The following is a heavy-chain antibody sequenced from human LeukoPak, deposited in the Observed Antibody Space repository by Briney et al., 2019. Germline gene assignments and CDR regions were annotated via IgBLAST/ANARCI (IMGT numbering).Heavy chain of an antibody. V-gene: IGHV4-59*01. CDR3: AGGSGNDYYGSGPIDNWFDP. D-gene: IGHD3-10*01. Sequence: SETLSLTCTVSGGSISSYYWSWLRQPPGKGLEWVGYIYYSGSTNYNPSLKSRVTITVDTSKTQFSLRLNSVTAADTAVYYCAGGSGNDYYGSGPIDNWFDPWGQGTLVTVSS. J-gene: IGHJ5*02. CDR1: GGSISSYY. CDR2: IYYSGST.